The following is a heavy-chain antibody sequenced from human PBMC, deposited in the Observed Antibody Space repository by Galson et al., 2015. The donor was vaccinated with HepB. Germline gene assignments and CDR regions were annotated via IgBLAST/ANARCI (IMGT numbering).Heavy chain of an antibody. Sequence: SVKVSCKASGGTFSSYANSWVRQAPGQGLEWMGRIIPILGIANYAQKFQGRVTITADKSTSTAYMELSSLRSEDTAVYYCARGGSYSSGWYENYYGMDVWGQGTTVTVSS. CDR1: GGTFSSYA. D-gene: IGHD6-19*01. CDR3: ARGGSYSSGWYENYYGMDV. J-gene: IGHJ6*02. V-gene: IGHV1-69*04. CDR2: IIPILGIA.